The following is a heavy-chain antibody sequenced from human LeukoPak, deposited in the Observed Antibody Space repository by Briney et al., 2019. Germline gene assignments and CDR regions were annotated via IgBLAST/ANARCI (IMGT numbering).Heavy chain of an antibody. CDR3: ARDRPLGEGDGGYFDY. CDR1: GFTFSNYA. Sequence: PGGSLRLSCAASGFTFSNYAIHWVRQGPGKGLEWVAVISYDGSNDYFADSVRGRFAISRDNSKNMLYLQMNSLRPEDTAVYYCARDRPLGEGDGGYFDYWGQGTLVTVSS. V-gene: IGHV3-30*09. J-gene: IGHJ4*02. CDR2: ISYDGSND. D-gene: IGHD3-10*01.